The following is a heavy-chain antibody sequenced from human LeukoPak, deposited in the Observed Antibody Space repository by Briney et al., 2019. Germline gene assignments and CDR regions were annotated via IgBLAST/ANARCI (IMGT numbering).Heavy chain of an antibody. J-gene: IGHJ4*02. D-gene: IGHD3-10*01. Sequence: SVKVSCKASGGTFSSYAISWVRQAPGQGLEWMGRIIPILGIANYAQKFQGRVTITADKSTSTAYMELSSLRSEDTAVYYCARIGDYYGSGSFDWGQGTLVTVSS. CDR2: IIPILGIA. V-gene: IGHV1-69*04. CDR1: GGTFSSYA. CDR3: ARIGDYYGSGSFD.